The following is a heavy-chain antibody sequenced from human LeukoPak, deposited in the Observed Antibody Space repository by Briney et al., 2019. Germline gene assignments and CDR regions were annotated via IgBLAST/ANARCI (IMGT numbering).Heavy chain of an antibody. Sequence: GGSLRLSCAASGFTFSSSAMSWVRQVPGKGLEWVSGISASGGSTYYADSVKGRFTISRDNSKNTLYLQMNSLRAEDTALYYCAKDLSIASRPVLSHWGQGTTVTVSS. CDR3: AKDLSIASRPVLSH. J-gene: IGHJ6*02. CDR2: ISASGGST. V-gene: IGHV3-23*01. CDR1: GFTFSSSA. D-gene: IGHD6-6*01.